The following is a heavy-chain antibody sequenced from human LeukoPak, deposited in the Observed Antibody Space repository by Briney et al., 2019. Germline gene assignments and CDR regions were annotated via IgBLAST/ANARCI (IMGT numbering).Heavy chain of an antibody. CDR1: GLSFNTYW. CDR2: INQDGSEK. D-gene: IGHD5-12*01. Sequence: GGCLRLSCAASGLSFNTYWMTWVRQAPGEGLEWVANINQDGSEKNYVRSVKGRFTISRDSAKKSLYLQMNSLRAEDTAVYYCGRGPGYRSDYWGQGTLVTVSS. J-gene: IGHJ4*02. CDR3: GRGPGYRSDY. V-gene: IGHV3-7*05.